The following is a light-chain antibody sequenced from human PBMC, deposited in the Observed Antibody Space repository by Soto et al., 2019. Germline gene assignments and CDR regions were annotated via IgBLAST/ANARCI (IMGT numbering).Light chain of an antibody. CDR2: EGT. J-gene: IGLJ1*01. CDR1: SSDVGSYTL. Sequence: QSALTQPASVSGSPGQSITISCTGTSSDVGSYTLVSWYQQNPGKAPKLIIYEGTKRPSGVSNRFSGSKSGNTASLTISGLQAEDEADYYCCSYAGSNNFPYVFGTGTKLTVL. CDR3: CSYAGSNNFPYV. V-gene: IGLV2-23*03.